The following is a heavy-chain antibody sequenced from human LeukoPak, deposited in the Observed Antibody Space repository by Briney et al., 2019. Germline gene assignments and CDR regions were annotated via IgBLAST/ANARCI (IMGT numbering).Heavy chain of an antibody. CDR2: IYSGCST. CDR1: GFTFNIYS. J-gene: IGHJ4*02. Sequence: GGSLRLSCAASGFTFNIYSMNWVRQAPGKGLEWVSVIYSGCSTYYADSVKGRFTISRDNSKNTLYLQMNSLRAEDTAVYYCERENVDGRDYWGRGNMVTVSS. CDR3: ERENVDGRDY. D-gene: IGHD5-12*01. V-gene: IGHV3-66*01.